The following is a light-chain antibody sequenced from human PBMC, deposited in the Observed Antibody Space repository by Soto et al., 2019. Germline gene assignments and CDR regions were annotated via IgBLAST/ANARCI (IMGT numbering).Light chain of an antibody. V-gene: IGKV1-39*01. J-gene: IGKJ2*01. CDR2: AAS. CDR3: QQTYSMPVT. CDR1: QSISSF. Sequence: DVQMTQSPSYLSASVGDRVTITCRASQSISSFLNWYQQRPGTAPKLLIYAASNLESGVPSRFSGRGSATDFTLTISSLQPEDFATYFCQQTYSMPVTFGQGTKLEMK.